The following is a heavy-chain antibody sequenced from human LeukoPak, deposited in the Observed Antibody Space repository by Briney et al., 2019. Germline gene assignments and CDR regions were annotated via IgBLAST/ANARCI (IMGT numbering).Heavy chain of an antibody. D-gene: IGHD3-22*01. J-gene: IGHJ3*02. V-gene: IGHV3-48*01. CDR2: ISTNSKTI. CDR1: GFTFSRYS. CDR3: ATYFDTTGYFEDAYDM. Sequence: GGSLRLSCVASGFTFSRYSMNWLRQAPGKGLEWVSYISTNSKTIYYRDSVKGRFSISRDNGKNLLYLQMKSLRVEDTAVYRCATYFDTTGYFEDAYDMWGQGTLVTVSS.